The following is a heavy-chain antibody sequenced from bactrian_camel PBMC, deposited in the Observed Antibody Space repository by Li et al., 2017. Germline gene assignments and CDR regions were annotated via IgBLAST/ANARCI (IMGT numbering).Heavy chain of an antibody. J-gene: IGHJ4*01. Sequence: LVESGGGSALAGGSVRLSCAASGYTFNTYGWFRQSPGKEREAVAAIRRDDLTAYTDSVKGRFTISKDNAGNSLFLQMSNLKPEDTAMYYCAASASFILTPRFYRLESSDYPYRGQGTQVTVS. CDR3: AASASFILTPRFYRLESSDYPY. CDR2: IRRDDLT. V-gene: IGHV3S55*01. D-gene: IGHD4*01. CDR1: GYTFNTY.